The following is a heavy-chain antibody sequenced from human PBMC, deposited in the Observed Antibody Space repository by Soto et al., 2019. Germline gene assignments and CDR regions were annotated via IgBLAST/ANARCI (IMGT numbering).Heavy chain of an antibody. D-gene: IGHD5-18*01. CDR2: ISYDGSNK. J-gene: IGHJ4*02. CDR1: GFTFSSYG. V-gene: IGHV3-30*18. CDR3: AKDHTVPSPTAMVNDYFDY. Sequence: PGGSLRLSCAASGFTFSSYGMHWVRRAPGKGLEWVAVISYDGSNKYYADSVKGRFTISRDNSKNTLYLQMNSLRAEDTAVYYCAKDHTVPSPTAMVNDYFDYWGQGTLVTVTS.